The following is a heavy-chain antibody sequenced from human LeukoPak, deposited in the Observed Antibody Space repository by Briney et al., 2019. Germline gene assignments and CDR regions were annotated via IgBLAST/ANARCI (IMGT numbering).Heavy chain of an antibody. CDR2: IYYSGST. CDR3: ARGPDYYYMDV. V-gene: IGHV4-59*11. CDR1: GGSMRSHY. J-gene: IGHJ6*03. Sequence: SETLSLTCTVSGGSMRSHYWSWIRQPPGKGLEWIGYIYYSGSTNYNPSLKSRVTISVDTSKNQFSLKLSSVTAADTAVYYCARGPDYYYMDVWGKGTPFTVSS.